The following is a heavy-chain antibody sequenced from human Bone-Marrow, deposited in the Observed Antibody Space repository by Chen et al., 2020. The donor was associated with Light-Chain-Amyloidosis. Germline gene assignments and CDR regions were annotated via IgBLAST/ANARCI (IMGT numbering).Heavy chain of an antibody. Sequence: QVQLQQWGAGLLKPSETLSLTCAVSAGPFSAYYWSWIRQPPGKGLEWIGDVNHSGRTNYSPSLKSQLTISIDTSKKQFSLKLTSVTAADTAFYYCAKIMRGGSYYFDPWGQGTLVTVSS. CDR1: AGPFSAYY. V-gene: IGHV4-34*01. CDR3: AKIMRGGSYYFDP. D-gene: IGHD1-26*01. J-gene: IGHJ4*02. CDR2: VNHSGRT.